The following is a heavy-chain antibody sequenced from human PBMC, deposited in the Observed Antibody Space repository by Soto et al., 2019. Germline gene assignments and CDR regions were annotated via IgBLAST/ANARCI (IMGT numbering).Heavy chain of an antibody. CDR1: GGTFSSYA. CDR3: ARKAYSRNWFDP. J-gene: IGHJ5*02. Sequence: GASVKVSCKASGGTFSSYAISWVRQAPGQGLEWMGGIIPIFGTANYAQKFQGRVTITADESTSTAYMELSSLRSEDTAVYYCARKAYSRNWFDPWGQGTLVTVSS. D-gene: IGHD6-13*01. CDR2: IIPIFGTA. V-gene: IGHV1-69*13.